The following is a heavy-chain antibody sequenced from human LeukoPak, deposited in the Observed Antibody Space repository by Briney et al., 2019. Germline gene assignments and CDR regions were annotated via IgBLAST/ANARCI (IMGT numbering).Heavy chain of an antibody. J-gene: IGHJ4*02. CDR3: ARDEGMVAGYSYAPAHYFDY. D-gene: IGHD5-18*01. CDR2: IIPIFGTA. Sequence: ASVKVSCKASGGTFSSYAISWVRQAPGQGLEWMGGIIPIFGTANYAQKFQGRVTITADKSTSTAYMELSSLRSEDTAVYYCARDEGMVAGYSYAPAHYFDYWGQGTLVTVSS. V-gene: IGHV1-69*06. CDR1: GGTFSSYA.